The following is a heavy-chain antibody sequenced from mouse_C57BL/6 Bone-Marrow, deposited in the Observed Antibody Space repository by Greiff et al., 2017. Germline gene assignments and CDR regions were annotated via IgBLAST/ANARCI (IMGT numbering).Heavy chain of an antibody. CDR1: GYTFTDYY. V-gene: IGHV1-19*01. J-gene: IGHJ2*01. CDR3: ARDGDYDAYYFDY. CDR2: INPYNGGT. Sequence: EVQLQQSGPVLVKPGASVKMSCKASGYTFTDYYMNWVKQSHGKSLEWIGVINPYNGGTSYNQKFKGKATLTVDKSSSTAYMELNSLTSEDSAVYYCARDGDYDAYYFDYWGQGTTLTVSS. D-gene: IGHD2-4*01.